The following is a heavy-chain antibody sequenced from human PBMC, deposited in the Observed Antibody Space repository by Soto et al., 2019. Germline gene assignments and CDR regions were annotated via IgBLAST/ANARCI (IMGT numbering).Heavy chain of an antibody. V-gene: IGHV3-23*01. Sequence: GGALRHPCAASGFTLCRFAPSVGRPAPGKGLEWVSAISGSGGNTYYADSVKGRFTISRDNSRNTLYLQMNSLRAEDAAVYYCAKQASGAYYFDYWGLGTLVTVSS. CDR1: GFTLCRFA. D-gene: IGHD2-15*01. CDR3: AKQASGAYYFDY. J-gene: IGHJ4*02. CDR2: ISGSGGNT.